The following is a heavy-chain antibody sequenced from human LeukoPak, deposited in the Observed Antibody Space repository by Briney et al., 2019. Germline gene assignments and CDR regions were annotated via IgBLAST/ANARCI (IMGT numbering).Heavy chain of an antibody. D-gene: IGHD4-11*01. Sequence: GGSLRLSCATSGFTFSSYSMSWVRQAPGRGLEWVAVISADGKNKNCADSVKGRFTISRDKSTLYLEMNNLKPEDTALYYCARDVGKDTITTEIAYWSQGTLVTVSS. CDR2: ISADGKNK. V-gene: IGHV3-30*04. J-gene: IGHJ4*02. CDR1: GFTFSSYS. CDR3: ARDVGKDTITTEIAY.